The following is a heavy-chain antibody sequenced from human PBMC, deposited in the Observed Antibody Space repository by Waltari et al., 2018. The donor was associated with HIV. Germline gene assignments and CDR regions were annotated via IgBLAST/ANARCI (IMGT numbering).Heavy chain of an antibody. J-gene: IGHJ6*02. CDR2: IRGRGSNT. CDR3: VKEHQYSHTWYSYYGMDV. Sequence: EVQLLESGGGLVQTGGSLRLSCAASGFTFSNYGLTWVRQVPGKGREWVSAIRGRGSNTDYEDSLRGRFAISRDNSENTLYLQMNSLRAEDTAVDFCVKEHQYSHTWYSYYGMDVGGQGTTVTVSS. V-gene: IGHV3-23*01. CDR1: GFTFSNYG. D-gene: IGHD6-13*01.